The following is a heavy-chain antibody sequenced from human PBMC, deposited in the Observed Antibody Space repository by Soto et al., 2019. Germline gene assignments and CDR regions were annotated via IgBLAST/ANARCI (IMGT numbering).Heavy chain of an antibody. J-gene: IGHJ4*02. Sequence: QVQLVQSGAEVKKPGASVNISCKASGFTFTNYALHWVRLAPGQRPVWMGWINGANGNTRYSQRFQDRVTMTRDMSATTGYMDLSSLRSEDTAVYFCARNYADIAVAGIPRLAHWCQGTLVTGSS. CDR3: ARNYADIAVAGIPRLAH. CDR2: INGANGNT. CDR1: GFTFTNYA. D-gene: IGHD6-19*01. V-gene: IGHV1-3*01.